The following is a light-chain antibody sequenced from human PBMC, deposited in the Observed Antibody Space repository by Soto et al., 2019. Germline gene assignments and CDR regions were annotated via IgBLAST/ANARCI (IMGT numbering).Light chain of an antibody. V-gene: IGLV1-40*01. CDR3: RSYDSGLRGSYV. J-gene: IGLJ1*01. CDR1: SSNIGAGYD. CDR2: GNN. Sequence: QSVLTQPPSVSGAPGQRVTISCTGSSSNIGAGYDVHWYQRLPGTAPKVLIHGNNNRPSGVPDRCSCSKYGTSASLAITGRPAEDEADDYCRSYDSGLRGSYVFGAGTKLTVL.